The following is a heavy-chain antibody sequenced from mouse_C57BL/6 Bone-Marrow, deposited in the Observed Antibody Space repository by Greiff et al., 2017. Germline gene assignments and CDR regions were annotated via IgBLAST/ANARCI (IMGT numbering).Heavy chain of an antibody. J-gene: IGHJ1*03. V-gene: IGHV14-4*01. Sequence: EVQLQQSGAELVRPGASVKLSCTASGFNIKDDYMHWVKQRPEQGLEWIGWIDPENGDTEYASKFQGKATITADTSSNTASLQLSSLTSEDTAVYYCTTGGNYEYFDVWGTGTTVTVSS. CDR3: TTGGNYEYFDV. CDR1: GFNIKDDY. CDR2: IDPENGDT. D-gene: IGHD2-1*01.